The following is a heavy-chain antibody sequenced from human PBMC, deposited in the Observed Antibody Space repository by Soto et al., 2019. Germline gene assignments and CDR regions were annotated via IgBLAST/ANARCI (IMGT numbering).Heavy chain of an antibody. D-gene: IGHD4-17*01. J-gene: IGHJ4*02. V-gene: IGHV4-39*01. CDR2: IYYSGST. CDR3: ARNGRYLGDYDNY. Sequence: SETLSLTCTVSGGSISSSSYYWGWIRQPPGKGLEWIGSIYYSGSTYYNPSLKSRVTISVDTSKNQFSLKLSSVTAADTAVYYCARNGRYLGDYDNYWGQGTLVTVSS. CDR1: GGSISSSSYY.